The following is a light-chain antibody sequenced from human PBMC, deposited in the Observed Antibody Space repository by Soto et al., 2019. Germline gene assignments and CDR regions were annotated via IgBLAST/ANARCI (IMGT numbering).Light chain of an antibody. CDR2: DVS. CDR1: SSDVGGYKF. V-gene: IGLV2-14*03. J-gene: IGLJ2*01. Sequence: QSALTQPASVSGSPGQSITISCTGTSSDVGGYKFVSWYQQHPGKVPKLMIYDVSKRPSGVSSRFSGSKSGNTASLTISGLQADDEADYYCSSYTSITASYVVFGGGTKLTVL. CDR3: SSYTSITASYVV.